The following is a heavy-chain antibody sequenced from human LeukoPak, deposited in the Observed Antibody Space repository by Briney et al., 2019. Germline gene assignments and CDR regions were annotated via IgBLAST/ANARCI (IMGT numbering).Heavy chain of an antibody. V-gene: IGHV1-18*01. D-gene: IGHD1-26*01. J-gene: IGHJ4*02. Sequence: ASVKVSCKTSGYTFTNYAMNWVRQAPGQGLEWMGWISAYNGNTNYAQKLQGRVTMTTDTSTSTAYMELRSLRSDDTAVYYCARDGSYSVADYWGQGTLVTVSS. CDR2: ISAYNGNT. CDR3: ARDGSYSVADY. CDR1: GYTFTNYA.